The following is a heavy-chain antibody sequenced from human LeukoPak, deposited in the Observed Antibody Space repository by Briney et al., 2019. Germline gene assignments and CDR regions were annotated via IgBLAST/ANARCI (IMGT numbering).Heavy chain of an antibody. CDR2: IYYSGST. D-gene: IGHD2-8*02. CDR1: GGSISSYY. Sequence: SETLSLTCTVSGGSISSYYWSWIRQPPGKGLEWIGYIYYSGSTYYNPSLKSRVTISVDTSKNQFSLKLSSVTAADTAVYYCARDSGPGLFDYWGQGTLVTVSS. V-gene: IGHV4-30-4*08. J-gene: IGHJ4*02. CDR3: ARDSGPGLFDY.